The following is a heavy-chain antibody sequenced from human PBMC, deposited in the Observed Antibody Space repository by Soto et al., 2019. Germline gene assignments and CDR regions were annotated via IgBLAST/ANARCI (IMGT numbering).Heavy chain of an antibody. D-gene: IGHD2-8*01. V-gene: IGHV1-24*01. CDR2: FDPEDGET. Sequence: GASVKVSCKVSGYTLTELSMHWVRQAPGKGLEWMGGFDPEDGETIYAQKFQGRVTMTEDTSTDTAYMELSSLRSEDTAVYYCATSYFYCTNGVCYGIPPHFDYWGQGTLVT. CDR1: GYTLTELS. CDR3: ATSYFYCTNGVCYGIPPHFDY. J-gene: IGHJ4*02.